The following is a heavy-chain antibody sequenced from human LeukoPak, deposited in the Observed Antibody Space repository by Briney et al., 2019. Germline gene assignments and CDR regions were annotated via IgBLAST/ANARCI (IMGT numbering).Heavy chain of an antibody. J-gene: IGHJ3*02. CDR3: ARDLWFGDLSHAFDI. Sequence: SETLSLTCTVSGGSISSSSYYWGWIRQPPGKGLEWIGSIYYSGSTYYNPSLKSRVIISVDTSKNQFSLKLSSVTAADTAVYYCARDLWFGDLSHAFDIWGQGTMVTVSS. CDR2: IYYSGST. V-gene: IGHV4-39*07. D-gene: IGHD3-10*01. CDR1: GGSISSSSYY.